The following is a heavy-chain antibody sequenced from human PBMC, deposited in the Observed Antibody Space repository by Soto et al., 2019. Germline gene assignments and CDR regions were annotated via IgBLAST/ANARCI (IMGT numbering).Heavy chain of an antibody. CDR3: PSVDVLFNGDRYYGVPMDV. Sequence: EVQLVESGGDLVQPGGSLSLSCAASGFSVSSKYMSWVRQAPGKGLEWGSLIQSGGTTYYAGSVKGRFTISRDYSENTLVLQMNSLRVEDTAVYYGPSVDVLFNGDRYYGVPMDVWGKGTTVTVSA. CDR2: IQSGGTT. J-gene: IGHJ6*04. V-gene: IGHV3-66*01. D-gene: IGHD2-8*01. CDR1: GFSVSSKY.